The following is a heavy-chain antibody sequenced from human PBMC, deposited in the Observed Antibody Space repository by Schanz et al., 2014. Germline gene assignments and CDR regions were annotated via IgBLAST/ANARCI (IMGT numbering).Heavy chain of an antibody. CDR3: AKERLGGSYRDGSYFYDY. D-gene: IGHD1-26*01. Sequence: HVQLVESGGGVVQPGRSLSLSCAASGFTFSNYGMHWVRPSPGKGLEWVAIIWFDGSNQYYADSVKGRFTISRDNSKNTLYLQMNSLRVEDTALYYCAKERLGGSYRDGSYFYDYWGQGTLVTVSS. J-gene: IGHJ4*02. CDR2: IWFDGSNQ. V-gene: IGHV3-33*06. CDR1: GFTFSNYG.